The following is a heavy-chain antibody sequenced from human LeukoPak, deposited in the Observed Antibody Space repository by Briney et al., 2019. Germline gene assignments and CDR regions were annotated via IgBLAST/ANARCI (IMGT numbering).Heavy chain of an antibody. V-gene: IGHV1-69*13. CDR2: IIPIFGTA. J-gene: IGHJ4*02. Sequence: ASVKVSFKASGGTFSIYAISWVRQAPGQGLEWMGGIIPIFGTANYTQKFRGRVTITADESTSTAYMELSSLRSEDTAVYYCAISVDYWGQGTLVTVSS. CDR3: AISVDY. CDR1: GGTFSIYA.